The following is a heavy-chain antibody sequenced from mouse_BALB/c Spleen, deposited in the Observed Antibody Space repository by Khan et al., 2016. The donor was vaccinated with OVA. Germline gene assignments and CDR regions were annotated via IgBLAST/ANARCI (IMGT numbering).Heavy chain of an antibody. V-gene: IGHV5-6*01. Sequence: EVELVESGGDVVKPGGSLKLSCAASGFTFSTYGMSWVRQTPDKRLEWVATVSTGGHYTYYADTVKGRFTISRDNAKDTLYLQMSSLKSEDTAMFYCARLAYFYDSEGFAYWGKGTLVTVSA. D-gene: IGHD1-1*01. CDR1: GFTFSTYG. CDR2: VSTGGHYT. J-gene: IGHJ3*01. CDR3: ARLAYFYDSEGFAY.